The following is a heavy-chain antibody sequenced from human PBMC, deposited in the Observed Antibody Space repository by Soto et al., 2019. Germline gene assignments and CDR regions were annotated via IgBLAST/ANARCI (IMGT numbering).Heavy chain of an antibody. CDR2: IYYSGST. V-gene: IGHV4-39*01. CDR3: ARQGYSDDY. Sequence: SDTLSLTCTVSGGSISSSSYYWGWIRQPPGKGLEWIGSIYYSGSTYYNPSLKSRVTISVDTSKNQFSLKLSSVTAADTAVYYCARQGYSDDYWGQGTLVTVSS. J-gene: IGHJ4*02. D-gene: IGHD4-4*01. CDR1: GGSISSSSYY.